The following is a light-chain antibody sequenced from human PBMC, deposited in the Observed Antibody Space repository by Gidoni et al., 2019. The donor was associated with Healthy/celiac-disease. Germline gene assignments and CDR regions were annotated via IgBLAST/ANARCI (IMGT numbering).Light chain of an antibody. J-gene: IGLJ1*01. Sequence: NFMLTQPHPVSESPGKTVTISCTRSSGSIASNYVQWYQQRPGSSPTTVIYEDNQRPSGVPDRFSGSIDSSSNSASLTISGLKTEDEADYYGQSYDSSTVYVFGTGTKVTVL. V-gene: IGLV6-57*01. CDR2: EDN. CDR3: QSYDSSTVYV. CDR1: SGSIASNY.